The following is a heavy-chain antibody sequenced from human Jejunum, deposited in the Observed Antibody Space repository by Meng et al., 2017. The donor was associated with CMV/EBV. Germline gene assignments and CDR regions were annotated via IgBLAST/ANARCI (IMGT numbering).Heavy chain of an antibody. V-gene: IGHV1-18*04. CDR2: ISLGNGQT. CDR1: GYTFTDHN. J-gene: IGHJ4*02. CDR3: ARDVWGFDY. Sequence: QVPALQPGAEVKKPGASVKISCKTSGYTFTDHNIGWVRQAPGQGLEWVGWISLGNGQTVYGHKVQGRVTVTTDTSTSTAYMELRSLRSDDTAMYYCARDVWGFDYWGQGTLVTVSS. D-gene: IGHD7-27*01.